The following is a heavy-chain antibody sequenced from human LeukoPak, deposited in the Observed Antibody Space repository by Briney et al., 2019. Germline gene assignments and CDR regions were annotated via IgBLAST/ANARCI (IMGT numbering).Heavy chain of an antibody. CDR2: IRYDGSNK. Sequence: PGGSLRLSCAASGFTFSSYWMSWVRQAPGKGLEWVAFIRYDGSNKYYVDSVKGRFTISRDNSKNTLYLQMNSLRAEDTAVYYCAKPSLYYYDTSGYYRYWYFDLWGRGTLVTVSS. CDR3: AKPSLYYYDTSGYYRYWYFDL. D-gene: IGHD3-22*01. J-gene: IGHJ2*01. V-gene: IGHV3-30*02. CDR1: GFTFSSYW.